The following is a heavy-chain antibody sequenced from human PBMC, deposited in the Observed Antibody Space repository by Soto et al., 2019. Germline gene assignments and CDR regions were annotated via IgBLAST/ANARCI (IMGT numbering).Heavy chain of an antibody. CDR2: ITSSGSEV. D-gene: IGHD6-19*01. Sequence: VQLLESGGGLVQPGGSLRLSCAASGFTFSGSAMTWVRQAPGKWLEYVSSITSSGSEVFHAASVKGPFTMSRDNSKNTLYLHMNRVRAEDSALYYCAKEGYDGGWYWDPWGQGALVTVSS. J-gene: IGHJ5*02. CDR1: GFTFSGSA. CDR3: AKEGYDGGWYWDP. V-gene: IGHV3-23*01.